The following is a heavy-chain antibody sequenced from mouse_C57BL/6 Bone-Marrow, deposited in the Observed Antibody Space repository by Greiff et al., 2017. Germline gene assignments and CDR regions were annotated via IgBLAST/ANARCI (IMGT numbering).Heavy chain of an antibody. CDR2: IYPGSGNT. Sequence: QVQLQQSGAELVRPGASVKLSCKASGYTFTDYYINWVKQRPGQGLEWIARIYPGSGNTYYNEKFKGKATLTAEKSSSTAYMQLSSLTSEDSAVYFCARETYYYGSSYFYWYFDVWGTGTTVTVSS. CDR3: ARETYYYGSSYFYWYFDV. D-gene: IGHD1-1*01. J-gene: IGHJ1*03. CDR1: GYTFTDYY. V-gene: IGHV1-76*01.